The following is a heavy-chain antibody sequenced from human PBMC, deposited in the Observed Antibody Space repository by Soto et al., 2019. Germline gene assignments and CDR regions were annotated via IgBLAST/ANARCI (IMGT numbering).Heavy chain of an antibody. Sequence: GGSLRLSCAASGFTFSSYWMSWVRQAPGKGLEWVANIKQDGSEKYYVDSVKGRFTISRDNAKNSLYLQMNSLRAEDTAVYYCARDMEGGYSYEFDYWGQGTLVTVSS. CDR1: GFTFSSYW. D-gene: IGHD5-18*01. J-gene: IGHJ4*02. V-gene: IGHV3-7*01. CDR3: ARDMEGGYSYEFDY. CDR2: IKQDGSEK.